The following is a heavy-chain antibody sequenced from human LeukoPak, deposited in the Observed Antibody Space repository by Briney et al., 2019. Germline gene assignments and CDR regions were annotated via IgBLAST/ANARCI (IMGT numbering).Heavy chain of an antibody. CDR2: ISSSSSYI. V-gene: IGHV3-21*01. Sequence: PGGPLRLSCAASGFTFSSYSMNWVRQAPGKGLEWVSSISSSSSYIYYADSVKGRFTISRYNTKNSLYLQMNSLRAEDTAVYYCAKDGGSDPDSFDIWGQGTMVTVSS. D-gene: IGHD2-15*01. CDR1: GFTFSSYS. CDR3: AKDGGSDPDSFDI. J-gene: IGHJ3*02.